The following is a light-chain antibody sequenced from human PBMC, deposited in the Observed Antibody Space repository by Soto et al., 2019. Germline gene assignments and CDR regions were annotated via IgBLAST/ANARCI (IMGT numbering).Light chain of an antibody. J-gene: IGLJ1*01. Sequence: QSVLTQPPSASGSPGQSVTISCTGTSSVVGGYNFVSWYQQHPGKAPKLMIYEVSKRPSGVPDRFSGSKSDYTASLTVSGLQAEDEADYYCSSYAGSNHYVFGAGTKVTVL. CDR3: SSYAGSNHYV. V-gene: IGLV2-8*01. CDR1: SSVVGGYNF. CDR2: EVS.